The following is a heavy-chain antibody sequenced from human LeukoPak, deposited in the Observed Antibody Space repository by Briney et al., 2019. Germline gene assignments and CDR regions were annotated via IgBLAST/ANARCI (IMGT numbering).Heavy chain of an antibody. CDR3: ARDTVFPAARGYYYYYMDV. J-gene: IGHJ6*03. CDR2: IYYSGST. D-gene: IGHD6-6*01. Sequence: SQTLSLTCTVSGGSISSGDYYWSWIRQPPGKGLEWIGYIYYSGSTYYNPSLKSRVTISVDTSKNQFSLKLSSVTAADTAVYYCARDTVFPAARGYYYYYMDVWGKGTTVTVSS. V-gene: IGHV4-30-4*08. CDR1: GGSISSGDYY.